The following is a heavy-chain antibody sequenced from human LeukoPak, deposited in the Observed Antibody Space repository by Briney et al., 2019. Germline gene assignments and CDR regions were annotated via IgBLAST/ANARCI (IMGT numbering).Heavy chain of an antibody. Sequence: GGSLRLSCAASGFTFTNYWMHWVRQAPGMGLVWVSRLPPDELGIIYADSVKGRFTVSRDNAKNTVYLQMNNLRVDDTAVYYCAAGEPYVYWGQGTLVTVSS. CDR1: GFTFTNYW. V-gene: IGHV3-74*01. CDR3: AAGEPYVY. D-gene: IGHD1-14*01. CDR2: LPPDELGI. J-gene: IGHJ4*02.